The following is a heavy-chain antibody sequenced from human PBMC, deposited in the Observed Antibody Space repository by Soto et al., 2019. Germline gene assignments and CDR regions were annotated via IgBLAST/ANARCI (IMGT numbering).Heavy chain of an antibody. CDR1: GFSFSKYG. CDR2: MSDDGSKK. V-gene: IGHV3-30*18. Sequence: QVQLVESGGGVVQPGRSLRLSCAASGFSFSKYGMHWVRRAPGKGLEWVAEMSDDGSKKYYGDSVKGRITISRDNPKNTLYLLMDSLRHEDTAMYYCAKELRETGGYYFDCWGQGTLVPVSS. D-gene: IGHD3-16*01. CDR3: AKELRETGGYYFDC. J-gene: IGHJ4*02.